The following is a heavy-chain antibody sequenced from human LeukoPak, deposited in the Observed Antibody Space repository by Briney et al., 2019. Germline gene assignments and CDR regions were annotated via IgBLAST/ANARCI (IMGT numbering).Heavy chain of an antibody. J-gene: IGHJ4*02. D-gene: IGHD5-12*01. CDR1: GVTFSSYG. CDR2: ISSDGNDK. CDR3: TTKVIRGNSGDDYDD. V-gene: IGHV3-30*03. Sequence: GGSLRLSCAASGVTFSSYGMHWVRQAPGKGLEWVALISSDGNDKLYGDSVKSRFTISRDDSKSTLYLQMNSLRAEDTAVYYCTTKVIRGNSGDDYDDWGQGTLVTVSS.